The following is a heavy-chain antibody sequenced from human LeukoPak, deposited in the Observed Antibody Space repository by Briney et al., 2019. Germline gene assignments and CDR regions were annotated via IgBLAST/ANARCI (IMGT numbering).Heavy chain of an antibody. J-gene: IGHJ4*02. CDR1: GFTFSSYA. CDR3: AKDLSYEGLSDY. CDR2: ISGSGGST. V-gene: IGHV3-23*01. Sequence: SGGSLRLSCAASGFTFSSYAMSWVRQAPGKGLEWVSAISGSGGSTYYADSVKGRFTISRANSKNTLYLQMNSLRAEDTAVYYCAKDLSYEGLSDYWGQGTLVTVSS. D-gene: IGHD2/OR15-2a*01.